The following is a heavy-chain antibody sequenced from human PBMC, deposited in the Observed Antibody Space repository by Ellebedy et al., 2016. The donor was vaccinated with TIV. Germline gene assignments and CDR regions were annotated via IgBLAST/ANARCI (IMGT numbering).Heavy chain of an antibody. J-gene: IGHJ4*02. Sequence: PGGSLRLSCSASGFTFSNAWMNWVRQAPGKGLEWVAAISVSGVSTYYADQVKGRFTIARDNSKDTVYLQMNSLRVEDTAVYYCAKDSISSGCYALFCDSWGQGTLITVSS. CDR3: AKDSISSGCYALFCDS. D-gene: IGHD6-19*01. CDR1: GFTFSNAW. CDR2: ISVSGVST. V-gene: IGHV3-23*01.